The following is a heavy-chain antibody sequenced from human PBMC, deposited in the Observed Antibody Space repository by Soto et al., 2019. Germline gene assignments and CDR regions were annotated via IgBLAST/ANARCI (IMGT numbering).Heavy chain of an antibody. Sequence: PGGSLRLSCAASGFTFSNAWMNWVRQAPGKGLEWVGRIKSKTDGGTTDYAAPVKGRFTISRDDSKNTLYLQMNSLKTEDTAVYYCTTLYYDFWSGYYYPYYFDYWGQGTLVTVSS. D-gene: IGHD3-3*01. CDR2: IKSKTDGGTT. CDR1: GFTFSNAW. CDR3: TTLYYDFWSGYYYPYYFDY. V-gene: IGHV3-15*07. J-gene: IGHJ4*02.